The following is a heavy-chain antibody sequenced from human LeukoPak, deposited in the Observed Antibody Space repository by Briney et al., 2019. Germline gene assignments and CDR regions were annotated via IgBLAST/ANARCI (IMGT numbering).Heavy chain of an antibody. CDR1: GFTFSSYG. D-gene: IGHD6-13*01. CDR3: ARVWAAAGLLDY. J-gene: IGHJ4*02. Sequence: GGSLRLSCAASGFTFSSYGMHWVRQAPGRGLEWVAVISYDGSNKYYADSVKGRFTISRDNSKNTLYLQMNSLRAEDTAVYYCARVWAAAGLLDYWGQGTLVTVSS. CDR2: ISYDGSNK. V-gene: IGHV3-30*03.